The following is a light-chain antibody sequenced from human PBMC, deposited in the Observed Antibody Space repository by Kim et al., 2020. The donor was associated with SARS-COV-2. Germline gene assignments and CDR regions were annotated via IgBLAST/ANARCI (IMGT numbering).Light chain of an antibody. CDR1: QSLSGY. Sequence: IVLTQSPATLSLSPGDRAVLSCTARQSLSGYLAWYQQRRGQAPRLLIYDVSTRAAGVPARFSGSGSGTDFTLTISSLEPEDFAVYYCQHRSNWHTFGQGTKLEI. CDR3: QHRSNWHT. V-gene: IGKV3-11*01. CDR2: DVS. J-gene: IGKJ2*01.